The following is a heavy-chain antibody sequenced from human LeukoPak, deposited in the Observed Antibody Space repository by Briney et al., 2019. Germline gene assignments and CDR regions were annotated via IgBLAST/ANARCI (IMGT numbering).Heavy chain of an antibody. D-gene: IGHD3-10*01. CDR1: GFTFSSYS. J-gene: IGHJ4*02. CDR3: TTSPLYYYGSGTPCY. V-gene: IGHV3-15*01. CDR2: IKSKTDGGAP. Sequence: GGSLRLSCAASGFTFSSYSMSWVRQAPGKGLEWVGRIKSKTDGGAPDYAAPVKGRFTISRDDSKNTLYLQMNSLKTEDTAVYYCTTSPLYYYGSGTPCYWGQGTLVTVSS.